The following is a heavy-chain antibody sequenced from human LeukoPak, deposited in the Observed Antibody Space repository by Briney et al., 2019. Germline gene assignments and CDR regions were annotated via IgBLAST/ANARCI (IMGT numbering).Heavy chain of an antibody. CDR1: GFTFSSYA. D-gene: IGHD5-24*01. J-gene: IGHJ4*02. CDR2: ISYDGSNK. Sequence: GRSLRLSCAASGFTFSSYAVHWVRQAPGKGLEWVAVISYDGSNKYYADSVKGRFTISRDNSKNTLYLQMNSLRAEDTAVYYCARDGGVEMASHFDYWGQGTLVTLSS. CDR3: ARDGGVEMASHFDY. V-gene: IGHV3-30*04.